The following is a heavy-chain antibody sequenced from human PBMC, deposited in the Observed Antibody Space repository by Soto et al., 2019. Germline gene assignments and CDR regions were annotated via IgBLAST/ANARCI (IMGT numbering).Heavy chain of an antibody. CDR1: GGSFSGYY. CDR3: ARLGCGGDCYSGAFDI. V-gene: IGHV4-34*01. D-gene: IGHD2-21*02. Sequence: SETLSLTCADCGGSFSGYYWNWIVQPPGKGPEWIGEINHSGSTNYNPSLKSRVTISVDTSKNQFSLKLSSVTAADTAVYYCARLGCGGDCYSGAFDIWGQGTMVS. CDR2: INHSGST. J-gene: IGHJ3*02.